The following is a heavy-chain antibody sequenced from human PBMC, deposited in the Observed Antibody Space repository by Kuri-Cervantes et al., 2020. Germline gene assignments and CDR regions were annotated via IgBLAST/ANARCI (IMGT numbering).Heavy chain of an antibody. Sequence: SETLSLTCTVSGGSVSSGSYYWSWIRQPPEKGLEWIGYIYYSGSTNYNPSLKSRVTISVDTSKNQFSLKLSSVTAADTAVYYCAMYYIGGGGRGYWGQGSLVTVSS. CDR2: IYYSGST. CDR3: AMYYIGGGGRGY. V-gene: IGHV4-61*01. J-gene: IGHJ4*02. CDR1: GGSVSSGSYY. D-gene: IGHD3-10*01.